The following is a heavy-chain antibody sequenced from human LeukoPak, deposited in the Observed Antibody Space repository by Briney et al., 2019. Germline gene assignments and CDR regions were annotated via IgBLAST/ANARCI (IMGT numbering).Heavy chain of an antibody. CDR3: ARSRRGGLNWFDP. D-gene: IGHD3-10*01. J-gene: IGHJ5*02. CDR2: INPSGGST. Sequence: ASVKVSCKASGYTFTSYYMHWVRQAPGQGLEWMGIINPSGGSTSYAQKFQGRVTMTRDMSTSTVYMELSSLRAEDTAVYYCARSRRGGLNWFDPWGQGTLVTVSS. CDR1: GYTFTSYY. V-gene: IGHV1-46*01.